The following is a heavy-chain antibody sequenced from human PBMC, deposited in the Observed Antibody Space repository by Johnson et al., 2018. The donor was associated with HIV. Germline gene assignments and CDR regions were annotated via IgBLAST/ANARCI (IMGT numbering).Heavy chain of an antibody. CDR1: GFTVSSNY. CDR3: VQGVPNPAGAFDI. D-gene: IGHD6-19*01. V-gene: IGHV3-66*01. Sequence: VQLVESGGGLVKPGGSLRLSCAASGFTVSSNYMSWVRQAPGKGLEWVSVLYRGGSPYYADSVKGRFTISRDNSKNTLYLQMNSLRPEDTAVYYCVQGVPNPAGAFDIWGQGTMVTASS. J-gene: IGHJ3*02. CDR2: LYRGGSP.